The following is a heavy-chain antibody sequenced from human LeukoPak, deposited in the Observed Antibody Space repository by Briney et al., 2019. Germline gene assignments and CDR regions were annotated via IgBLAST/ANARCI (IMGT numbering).Heavy chain of an antibody. J-gene: IGHJ4*02. CDR3: ARGRRYCTNGVCRYYFDY. Sequence: ASVKVSCKASGYTFTSYDINWVRQATGQGLEWMGWMNPNSGNTGYAQKFQGRVTITRNTSISTAYMELSSLRSEDTAVYYCARGRRYCTNGVCRYYFDYWGQGTLVTVSS. D-gene: IGHD2-8*01. CDR2: MNPNSGNT. V-gene: IGHV1-8*03. CDR1: GYTFTSYD.